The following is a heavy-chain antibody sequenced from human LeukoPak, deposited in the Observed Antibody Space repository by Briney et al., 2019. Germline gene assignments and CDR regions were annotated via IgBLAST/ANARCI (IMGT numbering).Heavy chain of an antibody. CDR2: ISSSGSTI. CDR1: GFTFSDYY. CDR3: ARVVYCSGGSCQIFAFDI. D-gene: IGHD2-15*01. Sequence: GGSLRLSCGASGFTFSDYYMTWIRQAPGKGLEWLSYISSSGSTIFYADSVKGRFSISRDNAKNSLYLQMNSLRAEDTAVYYCARVVYCSGGSCQIFAFDIWGQGTMVTVSS. V-gene: IGHV3-11*01. J-gene: IGHJ3*02.